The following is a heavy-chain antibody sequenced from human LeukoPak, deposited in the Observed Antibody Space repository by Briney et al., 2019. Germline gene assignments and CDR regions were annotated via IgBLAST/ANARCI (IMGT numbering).Heavy chain of an antibody. CDR1: GFTFSSYW. D-gene: IGHD6-19*01. CDR2: IKQDGSEK. V-gene: IGHV3-7*03. Sequence: GGSLRLSCAASGFTFSSYWMSWVRQAPGKGLEWVANIKQDGSEKYYVDSVKGRFTISRDNAKNSLYLQMNSLRAEDTAVYYCARAFVSVQQWLAFDYWGQGTLVTVSS. CDR3: ARAFVSVQQWLAFDY. J-gene: IGHJ4*02.